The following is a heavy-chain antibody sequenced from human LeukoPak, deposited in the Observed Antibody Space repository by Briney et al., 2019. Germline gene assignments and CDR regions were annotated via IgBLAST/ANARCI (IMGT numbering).Heavy chain of an antibody. CDR2: INPSGGST. J-gene: IGHJ4*02. V-gene: IGHV1-46*01. CDR3: ASAREVGATGGYYFDY. CDR1: GYTFTSYY. Sequence: GASVKVSCKASGYTFTSYYMHWVRQAPGQGLEWMGIINPSGGSTSYAQKFQGRVTMTRDTSTSTVYMELSSLRSEDTAVYYCASAREVGATGGYYFDYWGQGTLVTVSS. D-gene: IGHD1-26*01.